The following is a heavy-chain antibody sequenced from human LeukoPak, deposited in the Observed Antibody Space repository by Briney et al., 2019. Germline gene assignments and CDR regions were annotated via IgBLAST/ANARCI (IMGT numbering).Heavy chain of an antibody. CDR2: ISYDGSNK. CDR3: AKDACGGDCYPNYYYYYYMDV. J-gene: IGHJ6*03. D-gene: IGHD2-21*02. Sequence: PGGSLRLSCAASGFTFSSYGMHWVRQAPGKGLEWVAVISYDGSNKYYADSVKGRFTISRDNSKNTLYLQMNSLRAEDTAVYYCAKDACGGDCYPNYYYYYYMDVWGKGTTVTVSS. V-gene: IGHV3-30*18. CDR1: GFTFSSYG.